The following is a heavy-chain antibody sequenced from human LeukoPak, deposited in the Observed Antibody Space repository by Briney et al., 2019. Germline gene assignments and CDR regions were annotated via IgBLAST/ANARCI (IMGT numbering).Heavy chain of an antibody. CDR3: VRLNVVVAAATIVSWFDP. CDR2: IYYSGST. J-gene: IGHJ5*02. D-gene: IGHD2-15*01. Sequence: SETLSLTCTVSGGSISSYYWSWIRQPPGKGLEWIGYIYYSGSTNYNPSLKSRVTISVDTSKNQFSLKLSSVTAVDTAVYYCVRLNVVVAAATIVSWFDPWGQGTLVTVSS. CDR1: GGSISSYY. V-gene: IGHV4-59*08.